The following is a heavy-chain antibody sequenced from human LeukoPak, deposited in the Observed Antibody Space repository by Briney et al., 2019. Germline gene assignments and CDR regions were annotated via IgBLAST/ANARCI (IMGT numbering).Heavy chain of an antibody. CDR2: IYYSGST. CDR3: ARVLKYYDNLFDP. J-gene: IGHJ5*02. D-gene: IGHD3-22*01. V-gene: IGHV4-30-4*08. Sequence: SETLSLTCTVSGGSISSGDYYWSWIRQPPGKGLEWIGYIYYSGSTYYNPSLKSRVTISVDTSKNQISLKLSSVTAADTAVYYCARVLKYYDNLFDPWGQGTLVTVSS. CDR1: GGSISSGDYY.